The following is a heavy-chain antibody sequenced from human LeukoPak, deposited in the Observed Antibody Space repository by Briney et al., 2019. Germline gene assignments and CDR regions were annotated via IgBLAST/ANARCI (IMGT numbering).Heavy chain of an antibody. J-gene: IGHJ6*02. V-gene: IGHV3-21*01. CDR2: ISSSSSYI. CDR1: GFTFSSYS. CDR3: ARDLKAFGYYYGMDV. D-gene: IGHD3-3*01. Sequence: PGGSLRLSCAASGFTFSSYSMNWVRQAPGKGLEWVSSISSSSSYIYYADSVKGRFTITIDNAKNSLYLQMHSLRAEDTAVYYCARDLKAFGYYYGMDVWGQGTTVTVSS.